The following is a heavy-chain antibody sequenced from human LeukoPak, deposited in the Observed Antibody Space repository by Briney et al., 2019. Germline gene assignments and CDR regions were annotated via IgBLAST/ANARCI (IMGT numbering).Heavy chain of an antibody. CDR2: ISSSSSYI. J-gene: IGHJ6*02. Sequence: GGSLRLSCAASGFTFSSYSMNWVRQAPGKGLEWVSSISSSSSYIYYADSVKGRFTISRDNAKNSLYLQMNSLRAEDTAVYYCARDQKGYYDFWSGYYAWDGMDVWGQGTTVTVSS. CDR3: ARDQKGYYDFWSGYYAWDGMDV. V-gene: IGHV3-21*01. D-gene: IGHD3-3*01. CDR1: GFTFSSYS.